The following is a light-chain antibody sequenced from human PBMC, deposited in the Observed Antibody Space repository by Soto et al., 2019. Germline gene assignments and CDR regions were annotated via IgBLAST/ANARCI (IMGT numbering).Light chain of an antibody. CDR2: EVS. V-gene: IGLV2-14*01. J-gene: IGLJ3*02. Sequence: QSVLTQPASVSGSPGQSITISCTGTSSDVGGYNYVSWYQHHPGKAPKFMIYEVSNRPSGVSNRFSGSKSGNTASLTISGLQAEDEADYYCSSYTSSSTWVFGGGTKVTVL. CDR1: SSDVGGYNY. CDR3: SSYTSSSTWV.